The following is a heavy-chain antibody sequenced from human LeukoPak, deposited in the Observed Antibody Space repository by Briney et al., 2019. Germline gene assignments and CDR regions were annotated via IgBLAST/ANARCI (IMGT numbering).Heavy chain of an antibody. Sequence: PGGSLRLSCAASGFTFSSYSMNWVRQAPGKGLEWVSSISSSSSYIYYADSVKGRFTISRDNAKNSLYLQMNSLRAEDTAVYYCARTEYSYGYPFDYWGQGTLVTVSS. J-gene: IGHJ4*02. V-gene: IGHV3-21*01. CDR3: ARTEYSYGYPFDY. CDR2: ISSSSSYI. CDR1: GFTFSSYS. D-gene: IGHD5-18*01.